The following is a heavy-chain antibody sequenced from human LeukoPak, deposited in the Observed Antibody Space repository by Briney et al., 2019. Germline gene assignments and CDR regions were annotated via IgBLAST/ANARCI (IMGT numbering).Heavy chain of an antibody. CDR2: ISSSSSYI. CDR1: GFTFSSYT. Sequence: PGGSLRLSCAASGFTFSSYTMNWVRQAPGKGLEWVSSISSSSSYIYYADSVKGRFTISRDNAKNSLYLQMNSLRAEDTAVYYCAREWDSGLDYWGQGTLVTVSS. J-gene: IGHJ4*02. V-gene: IGHV3-21*01. D-gene: IGHD1-26*01. CDR3: AREWDSGLDY.